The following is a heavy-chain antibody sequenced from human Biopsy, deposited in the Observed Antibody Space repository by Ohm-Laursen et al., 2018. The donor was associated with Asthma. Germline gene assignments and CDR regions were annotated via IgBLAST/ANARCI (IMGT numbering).Heavy chain of an antibody. Sequence: SLGLSCTASGFNFDDYGMNWVRQDPGKGLEWVAGISWNSVSIAYADSVRGRFTISRDNAKTSLYLQMNSLRDGDTAVYFCAKNSRRGSHDPFDIWGQGTMVTVSS. J-gene: IGHJ3*02. CDR2: ISWNSVSI. CDR1: GFNFDDYG. D-gene: IGHD1-26*01. V-gene: IGHV3-9*01. CDR3: AKNSRRGSHDPFDI.